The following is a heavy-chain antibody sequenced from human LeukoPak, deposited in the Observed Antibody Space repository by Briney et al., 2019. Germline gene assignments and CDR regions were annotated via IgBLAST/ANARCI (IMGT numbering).Heavy chain of an antibody. CDR1: GFTFSSYA. Sequence: GGSLRLSCAASGFTFSSYAMSWVRQAPGKGLEWVSAISGSGGSTYYADSVKGRFTISRDNSKNTLYLQMNSLRAEDTAVYHCAKEGPDYYDSSGYPPFDYWGQGTLVTVSS. J-gene: IGHJ4*02. V-gene: IGHV3-23*01. CDR3: AKEGPDYYDSSGYPPFDY. CDR2: ISGSGGST. D-gene: IGHD3-22*01.